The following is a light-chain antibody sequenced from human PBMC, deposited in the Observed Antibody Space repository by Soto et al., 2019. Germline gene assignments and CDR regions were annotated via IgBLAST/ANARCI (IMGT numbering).Light chain of an antibody. CDR1: QRISSY. Sequence: DIQMTQSPSSLSASVGDRVTITCRASQRISSYLNWFQQKPGKAPYLLIYASSSLQSGVPSRFRGGGSGPDFTLTISSLQPEDFATYYCQQSYSAPYTFGQGTKLEIK. J-gene: IGKJ2*01. CDR2: ASS. CDR3: QQSYSAPYT. V-gene: IGKV1-39*01.